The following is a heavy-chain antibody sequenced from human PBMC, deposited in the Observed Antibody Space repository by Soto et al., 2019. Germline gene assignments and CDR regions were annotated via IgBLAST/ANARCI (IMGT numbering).Heavy chain of an antibody. J-gene: IGHJ5*02. V-gene: IGHV1-69*13. D-gene: IGHD3-9*01. Sequence: ASVKVSCKASGGTFSSYAISWVRQAPGQGLEWMGGIIPIFGTANYAQKFQGRVTITADESTSTAYMELSSLRSEDTAVYYCARAGDILTYNWFDPWGQGTLVTVSS. CDR1: GGTFSSYA. CDR3: ARAGDILTYNWFDP. CDR2: IIPIFGTA.